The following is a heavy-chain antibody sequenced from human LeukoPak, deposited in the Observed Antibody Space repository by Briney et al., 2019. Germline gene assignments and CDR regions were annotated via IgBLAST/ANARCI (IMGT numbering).Heavy chain of an antibody. CDR3: ARELAGHYYGSGSSFDY. Sequence: PGESLRLSCTASGFTFSTYWMSWVRQAPGKGLEWVANTREDGSEKYYVDSVKGRFTISRDNAKNSLYLQMNSLRAEDTAVYYCARELAGHYYGSGSSFDYWGQGTLVTVSS. D-gene: IGHD3-10*01. CDR1: GFTFSTYW. V-gene: IGHV3-7*01. J-gene: IGHJ4*02. CDR2: TREDGSEK.